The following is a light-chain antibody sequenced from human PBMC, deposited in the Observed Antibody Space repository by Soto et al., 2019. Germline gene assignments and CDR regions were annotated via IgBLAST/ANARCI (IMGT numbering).Light chain of an antibody. Sequence: QSVLTQPPSASGPPGQRVTISCSGSDSNIGSNRVNWYQQFPGAAPKLLIRSNDQRASGVPDRFSASKSGASASLAISGLQSEDEADYYCATWDDSLNGGVFGGGTKLTVL. CDR2: SND. CDR1: DSNIGSNR. V-gene: IGLV1-44*01. J-gene: IGLJ3*02. CDR3: ATWDDSLNGGV.